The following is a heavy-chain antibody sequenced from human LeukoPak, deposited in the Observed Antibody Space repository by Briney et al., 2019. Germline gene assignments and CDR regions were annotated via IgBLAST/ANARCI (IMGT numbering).Heavy chain of an antibody. CDR2: ISWNSGSI. V-gene: IGHV3-9*03. Sequence: PGWSLRLSCAASGFTFDDYAMHWVRQAPGKGLEWVSGISWNSGSIGYADSVKGRFTISRDNAKNSLYLQMNSLRAEDMALYYCAKESTSYCSGGSCYSGYMDVWGKGTTVTVSS. CDR1: GFTFDDYA. J-gene: IGHJ6*03. D-gene: IGHD2-15*01. CDR3: AKESTSYCSGGSCYSGYMDV.